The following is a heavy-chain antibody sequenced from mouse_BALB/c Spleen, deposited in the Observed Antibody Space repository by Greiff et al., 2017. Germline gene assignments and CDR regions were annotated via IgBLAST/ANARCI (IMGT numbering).Heavy chain of an antibody. CDR3: ARGYYYGSSWFAY. V-gene: IGHV5-4*02. Sequence: EVKLMESGGGLVKPGGSLKLSCAASGFTFSDYYMYWVRQTPEKRLEWVATISDGGSYTYYPDSVKGRFTISRDNAKNNLYLQMSSLKSEDTAMYYCARGYYYGSSWFAYWGQGTLVTVSA. CDR2: ISDGGSYT. D-gene: IGHD1-1*01. J-gene: IGHJ3*01. CDR1: GFTFSDYY.